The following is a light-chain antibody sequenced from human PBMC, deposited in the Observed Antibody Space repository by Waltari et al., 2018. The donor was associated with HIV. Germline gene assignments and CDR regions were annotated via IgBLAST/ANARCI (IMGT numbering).Light chain of an antibody. CDR3: SSYAGSNNPYV. Sequence: QTAPTQPPSASGSPGLSVTISYTVTSSHLATHNYFSWYKQHQDKAPKLMIYDVSKRPSGVPDRFSGSKSGNAASLTVSGLQAEDEADYYCSSYAGSNNPYVFGTGTKVTVL. CDR2: DVS. V-gene: IGLV2-8*01. CDR1: SSHLATHNY. J-gene: IGLJ1*01.